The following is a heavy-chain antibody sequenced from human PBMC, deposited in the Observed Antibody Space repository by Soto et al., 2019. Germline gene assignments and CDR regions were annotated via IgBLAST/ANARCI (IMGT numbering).Heavy chain of an antibody. CDR1: GFTFTNYG. J-gene: IGHJ4*02. D-gene: IGHD3-16*01. CDR2: VTGSGTDT. Sequence: EVQLLESGGGLVRPGGSLRLSCVASGFTFTNYGVSWVRQAPGKGLEWVSGVTGSGTDTRYADSVKGRFTLSRDNSKNTLDLQMSSLRVEDTAVYYCAELGEASGLLTPYIDYWGQGTLVTVSS. V-gene: IGHV3-23*01. CDR3: AELGEASGLLTPYIDY.